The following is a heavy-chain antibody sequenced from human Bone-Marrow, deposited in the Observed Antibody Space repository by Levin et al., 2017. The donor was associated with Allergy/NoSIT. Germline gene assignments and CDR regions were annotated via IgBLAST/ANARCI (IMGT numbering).Heavy chain of an antibody. D-gene: IGHD6-19*01. CDR3: AKDSPAAGWPTFDY. CDR1: GFGIASRA. J-gene: IGHJ4*02. V-gene: IGHV3-23*01. CDR2: ITNNGGKT. Sequence: LTGGSLRLSCAASGFGIASRAMSWVRQAPGGGLEWVASITNNGGKTYYADSVKGRFTVSRDESENTLFLQMNSLRVADTAAYYCAKDSPAAGWPTFDYWGPGTLVAVSS.